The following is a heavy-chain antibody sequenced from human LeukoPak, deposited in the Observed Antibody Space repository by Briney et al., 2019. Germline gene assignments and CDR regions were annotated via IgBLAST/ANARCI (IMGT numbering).Heavy chain of an antibody. Sequence: GGSLRLSCAASGFTFSSYAMSWARQAPGKGLEWVSAISGSGGSTYYADSVKGRFTISRDNSKNTLYLQMNSLRAEDTAVYYCARGKMGDFWSGYTPVFDYWGQGTLVTVSS. V-gene: IGHV3-23*01. CDR3: ARGKMGDFWSGYTPVFDY. J-gene: IGHJ4*02. CDR1: GFTFSSYA. D-gene: IGHD3-3*01. CDR2: ISGSGGST.